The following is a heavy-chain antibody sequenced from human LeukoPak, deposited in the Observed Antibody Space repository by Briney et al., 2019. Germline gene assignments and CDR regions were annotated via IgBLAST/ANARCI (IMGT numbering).Heavy chain of an antibody. V-gene: IGHV3-53*01. J-gene: IGHJ6*03. D-gene: IGHD6-13*01. CDR3: ARGGKVYSSHGGYYYYMDV. Sequence: PRGSLRLSCAASGFTVSSNYMSWVRQAPGKGLEWVSVIYSGGSTYYADSVKGRFTISRDNSKNTLYLQMNSLRAEDTAVYYCARGGKVYSSHGGYYYYMDVWGKGTTVTVSS. CDR1: GFTVSSNY. CDR2: IYSGGST.